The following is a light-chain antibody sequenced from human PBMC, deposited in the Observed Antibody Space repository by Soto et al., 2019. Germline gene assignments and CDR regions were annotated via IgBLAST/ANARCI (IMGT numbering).Light chain of an antibody. V-gene: IGKV3-15*01. J-gene: IGKJ1*01. CDR1: QGVSGN. Sequence: EIVLPQSPATLSVSPGARATLSYRASQGVSGNLAWYQQKPGQAPRLLIYGASTRATDIPARFTGSGSGTEFTLTIGSLQSEDFAVYYCQQYNSWPLTFGQGTKVDIK. CDR2: GAS. CDR3: QQYNSWPLT.